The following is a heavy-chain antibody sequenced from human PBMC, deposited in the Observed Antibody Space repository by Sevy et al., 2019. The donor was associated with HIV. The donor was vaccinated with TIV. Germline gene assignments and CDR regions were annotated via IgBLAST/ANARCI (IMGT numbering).Heavy chain of an antibody. CDR3: AKGRGGNYGDYFTYFDY. CDR1: GFTFSSYA. Sequence: GGSLRLSCAASGFTFSSYAMSWVRQAPGKGLEWVSAISGSGGSTYYADSVKGRFTISRDNSKNTLYLQMNSLRAEETAVYYCAKGRGGNYGDYFTYFDYWGQGTLVTVSS. V-gene: IGHV3-23*01. D-gene: IGHD4-17*01. J-gene: IGHJ4*02. CDR2: ISGSGGST.